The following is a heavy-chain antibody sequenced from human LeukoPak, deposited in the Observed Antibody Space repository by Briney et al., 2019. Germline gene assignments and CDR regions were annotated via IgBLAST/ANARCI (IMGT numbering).Heavy chain of an antibody. CDR1: GYIFTPHH. D-gene: IGHD6-13*01. J-gene: IGHJ4*02. Sequence: GASVKVSCKTSGYIFTPHHIHWMRQAPGQGLELLGWVSAANNPEYSQKFQGRVVITRDASATTSYLELNSLRSEDTAVYYCARERAAAGGFDYWGQGTLVTVSS. V-gene: IGHV1-3*01. CDR3: ARERAAAGGFDY. CDR2: VSAANNP.